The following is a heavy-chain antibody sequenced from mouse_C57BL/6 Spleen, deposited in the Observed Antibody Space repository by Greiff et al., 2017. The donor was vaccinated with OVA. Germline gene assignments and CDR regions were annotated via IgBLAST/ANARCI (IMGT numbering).Heavy chain of an antibody. Sequence: QVQLQQPGAELVRPGSSVKLSCKASGYTFTSYWMHWVKQRPIQGLEWIGNIDTSDSETHYNQKFKDKATLTVDKSSSTAYMQLSSLTSEDSAVYYCAAGYYYGSGGDYWGQGTSVTVSS. CDR3: AAGYYYGSGGDY. D-gene: IGHD1-1*01. CDR2: IDTSDSET. CDR1: GYTFTSYW. V-gene: IGHV1-52*01. J-gene: IGHJ4*01.